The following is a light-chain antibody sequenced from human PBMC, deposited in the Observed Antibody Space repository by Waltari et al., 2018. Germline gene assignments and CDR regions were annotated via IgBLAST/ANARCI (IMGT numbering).Light chain of an antibody. CDR2: RNN. V-gene: IGLV1-44*01. J-gene: IGLJ2*01. CDR1: SSSIGSNP. Sequence: QSVLTQPPSESGTPGQRVTISCSGSSSSIGSNPVNWYQQLPGTAPKLLVYRNNRRPSGVPARFSGSRSGTSASLAISGLQSEDEADYYCAAWDDSLNGVVFGGGTKLTVL. CDR3: AAWDDSLNGVV.